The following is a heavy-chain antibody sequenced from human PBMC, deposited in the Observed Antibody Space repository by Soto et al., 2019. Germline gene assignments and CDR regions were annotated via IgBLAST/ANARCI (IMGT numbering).Heavy chain of an antibody. CDR3: GSSTTKRYYYGMDV. J-gene: IGHJ6*02. V-gene: IGHV3-53*02. CDR1: GFTVSSNY. Sequence: VQLVETGGGLIQPGGSLRLSCAASGFTVSSNYMSWVRQAPGKGLEWVSVIYSGGSTYYADSVKGRFTISRDNSKNTLYLQMNSLRAEDTAVYYCGSSTTKRYYYGMDVWGQGTTVTVSS. CDR2: IYSGGST. D-gene: IGHD2-2*01.